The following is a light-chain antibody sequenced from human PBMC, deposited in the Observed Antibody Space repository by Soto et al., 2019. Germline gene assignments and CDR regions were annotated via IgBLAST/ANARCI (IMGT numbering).Light chain of an antibody. CDR3: AAWDDSLSGRV. Sequence: QSVLTQPPSASVTPGQRVTISCSGSSSNIGSNYVYWYQQLPGTAPKLLIYRNSQRPSGVPDRFSGSKSGTSASLAISGLRSEDEADFYCAAWDDSLSGRVFGTGTKVTVL. J-gene: IGLJ1*01. V-gene: IGLV1-47*01. CDR1: SSNIGSNY. CDR2: RNS.